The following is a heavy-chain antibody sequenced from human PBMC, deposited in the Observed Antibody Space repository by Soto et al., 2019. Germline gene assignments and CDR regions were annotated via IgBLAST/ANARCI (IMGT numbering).Heavy chain of an antibody. D-gene: IGHD3-3*01. V-gene: IGHV3-30*18. CDR1: GFTFSSYG. Sequence: QVQLVESGGGVVQPGRSLRLSCAASGFTFSSYGMHWVRQAPGKGLEWVAVISYDGSNKYYADSVKGRFTISRDNSKNTLYLQMNSLRAEDTAVYYCANPRSFYDFWSGRYSGTYYYYGMDVWGQGTTVTVSS. CDR2: ISYDGSNK. J-gene: IGHJ6*02. CDR3: ANPRSFYDFWSGRYSGTYYYYGMDV.